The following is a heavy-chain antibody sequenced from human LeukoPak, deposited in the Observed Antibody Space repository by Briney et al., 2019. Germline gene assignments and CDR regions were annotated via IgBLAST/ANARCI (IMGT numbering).Heavy chain of an antibody. V-gene: IGHV1-46*01. D-gene: IGHD4-17*01. CDR2: INPSGGST. CDR1: GYTFIRYD. Sequence: ASVKVSCKASGYTFIRYDMHWVRQAPGQGLEWMVIINPSGGSTSYAQKFQGRGTMTRDTSTSTVYMELSRMRSEDTAVYYCARGGYGDRIDYWGQGTLVSVSS. CDR3: ARGGYGDRIDY. J-gene: IGHJ4*02.